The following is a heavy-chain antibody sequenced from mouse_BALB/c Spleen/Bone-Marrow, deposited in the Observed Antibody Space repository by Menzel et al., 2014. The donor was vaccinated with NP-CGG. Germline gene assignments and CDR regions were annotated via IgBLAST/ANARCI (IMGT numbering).Heavy chain of an antibody. V-gene: IGHV5-6-3*01. CDR3: ARDSLLRSLYAMDY. CDR2: TDSNGGRT. D-gene: IGHD1-2*01. CDR1: GFTFSSYG. Sequence: EVKLVESGGGLVQPGGSPKLSCAASGFTFSSYGMSWVRQTPDKRLELVATTDSNGGRTYYPDSVKGRFTISRDNAKNTLYLQMSSLKSEDTAMYYCARDSLLRSLYAMDYWGQGTSVTVSS. J-gene: IGHJ4*01.